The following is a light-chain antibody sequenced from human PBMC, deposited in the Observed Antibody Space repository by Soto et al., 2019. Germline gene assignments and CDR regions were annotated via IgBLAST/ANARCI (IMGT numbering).Light chain of an antibody. CDR2: GAS. J-gene: IGKJ1*01. V-gene: IGKV3-15*01. Sequence: EIVLTQSPVTLSLSPGERATLSCRASQSVSSDLAWYQQRPGQAPRLLIYGASTRATGIPARFSGSGSGTEFTLTISSLQSEDFAVYYCQQYNEWPTFGQGTKVDIK. CDR3: QQYNEWPT. CDR1: QSVSSD.